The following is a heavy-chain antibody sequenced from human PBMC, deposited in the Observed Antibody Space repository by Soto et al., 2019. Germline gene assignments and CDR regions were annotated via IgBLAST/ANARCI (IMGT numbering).Heavy chain of an antibody. CDR1: GGSITSGSFY. D-gene: IGHD2-21*02. Sequence: SETLSLTCTVSGGSITSGSFYWGWVRHSPGKGLEWIGSIYYSGSVYYNPSLESRVTISADVSRDQFSLKLTSATAADTAVYYCARHGTALTAVNWFVSWGHGTLVTVSS. CDR2: IYYSGSV. CDR3: ARHGTALTAVNWFVS. V-gene: IGHV4-39*01. J-gene: IGHJ5*01.